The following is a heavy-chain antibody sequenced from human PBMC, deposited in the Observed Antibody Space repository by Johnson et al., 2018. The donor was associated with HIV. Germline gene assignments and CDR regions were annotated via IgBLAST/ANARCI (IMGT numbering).Heavy chain of an antibody. CDR2: ISGSGGST. Sequence: VQLVESGGGVVRPGGSLRLSCAASGFSFDNNGMTWVRQAPGKGLEWVSGISGSGGSTYYADSVKGRFTISRDNSKNTVRLQMNSLKAEDTGLYYCAREVERGLGFDIWGQGTMVTVSS. D-gene: IGHD5-24*01. CDR3: AREVERGLGFDI. J-gene: IGHJ3*02. V-gene: IGHV3-23*04. CDR1: GFSFDNNG.